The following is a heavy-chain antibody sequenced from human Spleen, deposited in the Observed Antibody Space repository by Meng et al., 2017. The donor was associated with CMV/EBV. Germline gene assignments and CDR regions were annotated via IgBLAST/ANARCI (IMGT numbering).Heavy chain of an antibody. V-gene: IGHV4-39*07. Sequence: QLPRQEPCQGLAKPSQALSLTATCSGGSISRRSYYWVWIRHPPGKGLELIGSIYYSGSTSYNPSLKSRVTISVDTSKNQFSLKLSSVTAADTAVYYCARGPRRITMVRGVMEGDYWGQGTLVTVSS. CDR3: ARGPRRITMVRGVMEGDY. CDR2: IYYSGST. J-gene: IGHJ4*02. D-gene: IGHD3-10*01. CDR1: GGSISRRSYY.